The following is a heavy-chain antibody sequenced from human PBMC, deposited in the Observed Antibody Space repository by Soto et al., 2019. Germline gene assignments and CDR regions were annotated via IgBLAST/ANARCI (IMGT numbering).Heavy chain of an antibody. Sequence: SETLSLTCTVSGGSISSYYWSWIRQPAGKGLEWIGRIYTSGSTNYNPSLKSRVTMSVDTPKNQFSLKLSSVTAADTAVYYCAREINDYYGSSGPNCFDPWGQGTLVTVSS. D-gene: IGHD3-22*01. CDR2: IYTSGST. CDR3: AREINDYYGSSGPNCFDP. CDR1: GGSISSYY. V-gene: IGHV4-4*07. J-gene: IGHJ5*02.